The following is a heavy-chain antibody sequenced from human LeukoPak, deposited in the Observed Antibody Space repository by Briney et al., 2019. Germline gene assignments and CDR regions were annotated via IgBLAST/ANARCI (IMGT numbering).Heavy chain of an antibody. J-gene: IGHJ4*02. Sequence: GRSLRLSCAASGFTFSSYGMHWVRQAPGKGLEWVAVISYDGSNKYYADSVKGRFTISRDNSKNTLYLQMNSLRAEDTAVYYCAKDLPSVMTTVTTGIFDYWGQGTLVTVSS. CDR1: GFTFSSYG. CDR3: AKDLPSVMTTVTTGIFDY. D-gene: IGHD4-17*01. V-gene: IGHV3-30*18. CDR2: ISYDGSNK.